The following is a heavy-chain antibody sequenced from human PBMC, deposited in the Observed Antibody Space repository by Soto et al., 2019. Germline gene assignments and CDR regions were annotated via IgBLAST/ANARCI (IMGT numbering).Heavy chain of an antibody. Sequence: PGGSLRLSCAASGFTFSSYGMHWVRQAPGKGLEWVAVIWYDGSNKYYADSVKGRFTISRDNSKNTLYLQMNSLRAEDTAVYYCARDTVDTAMVANLDYWGQGTLVTVSS. D-gene: IGHD5-18*01. V-gene: IGHV3-33*01. CDR2: IWYDGSNK. CDR3: ARDTVDTAMVANLDY. CDR1: GFTFSSYG. J-gene: IGHJ4*02.